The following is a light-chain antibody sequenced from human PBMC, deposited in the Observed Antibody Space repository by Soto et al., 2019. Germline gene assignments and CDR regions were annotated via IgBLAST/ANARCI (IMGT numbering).Light chain of an antibody. Sequence: DIQMTQSPSSLSASVGDRVTITCQASQDISNYLNWYQQKPGEAPKLLIYDASNLETGVPSRFSGSGSGTDFTFTISSLQPEDIATYYCQQYDNLPLTFXQGTKADIK. CDR1: QDISNY. V-gene: IGKV1-33*01. CDR2: DAS. J-gene: IGKJ1*01. CDR3: QQYDNLPLT.